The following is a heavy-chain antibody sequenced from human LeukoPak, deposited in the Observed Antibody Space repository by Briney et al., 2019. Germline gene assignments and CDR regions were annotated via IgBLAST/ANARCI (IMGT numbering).Heavy chain of an antibody. V-gene: IGHV1-18*01. CDR1: GGTFSSYA. CDR2: ISAYYGNI. D-gene: IGHD3-16*01. Sequence: ASVKVSCKASGGTFSSYAISWVRQAPGQGLEWMGWISAYYGNINYVQKLQGRITMTTETSTSTAYMELRSLRSDDTAVYYCARDLYVWGSYVNAFDIWGQGTMVTVSS. J-gene: IGHJ3*02. CDR3: ARDLYVWGSYVNAFDI.